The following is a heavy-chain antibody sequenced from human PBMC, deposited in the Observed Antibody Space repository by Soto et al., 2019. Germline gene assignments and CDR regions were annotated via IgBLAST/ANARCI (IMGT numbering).Heavy chain of an antibody. CDR1: GFTLSGVD. D-gene: IGHD6-6*01. V-gene: IGHV3-30*18. CDR2: MSYDGRNQ. J-gene: IGHJ4*02. CDR3: AKGGWYTSSSRSDC. Sequence: GGSLRLSCSASGFTLSGVDMHWVRQAPGKGLEWVAVMSYDGRNQYYADSVKGRFTVSRDSSKSTLYLQMNSLRTEDAAVYYCAKGGWYTSSSRSDCWGQGTLVTVSS.